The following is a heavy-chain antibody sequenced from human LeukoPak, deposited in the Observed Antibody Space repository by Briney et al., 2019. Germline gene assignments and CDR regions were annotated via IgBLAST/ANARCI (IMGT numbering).Heavy chain of an antibody. Sequence: SETLSLTCTVSGGSISSYYWSWIRQPAGKGLEWIGRIHTSGSTNYNPSLKSRVTMSVDTSKNQFSLKLSSVTAADTAVYYCARDPRYSSSPNWFDPWGQGTLVTVSS. D-gene: IGHD6-13*01. CDR2: IHTSGST. V-gene: IGHV4-4*07. J-gene: IGHJ5*02. CDR1: GGSISSYY. CDR3: ARDPRYSSSPNWFDP.